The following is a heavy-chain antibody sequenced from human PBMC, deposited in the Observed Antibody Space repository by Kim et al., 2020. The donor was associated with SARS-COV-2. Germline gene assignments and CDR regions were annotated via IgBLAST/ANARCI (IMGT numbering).Heavy chain of an antibody. CDR3: ARGRELLPFDY. Sequence: SETLSLTCAVYGGSFSGYYWSWIRQPPGKGLEWIGEINHSGSTNYNPSLKSRVTISVDTSKNQFSLKLSSVTAADTAVYYCARGRELLPFDYWGQGTLVTVSS. D-gene: IGHD1-7*01. J-gene: IGHJ4*02. CDR2: INHSGST. V-gene: IGHV4-34*01. CDR1: GGSFSGYY.